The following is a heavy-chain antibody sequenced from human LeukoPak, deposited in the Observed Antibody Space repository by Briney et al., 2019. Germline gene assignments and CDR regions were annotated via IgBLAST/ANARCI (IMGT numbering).Heavy chain of an antibody. CDR1: GFTFSSYA. V-gene: IGHV3-23*01. J-gene: IGHJ4*02. Sequence: SGGSLRLSCAASGFTFSSYAMSWVRQAPGKGLEWVSAISGSGGSTYYADSVKGRFTISRDNSKNTLYLQMNSLRAEDTAVYYCAKVKRGVPDDSNYFDYWGQGTLVTVSS. CDR3: AKVKRGVPDDSNYFDY. D-gene: IGHD2-2*01. CDR2: ISGSGGST.